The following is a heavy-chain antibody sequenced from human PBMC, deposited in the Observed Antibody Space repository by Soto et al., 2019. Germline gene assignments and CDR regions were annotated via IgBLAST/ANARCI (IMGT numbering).Heavy chain of an antibody. D-gene: IGHD6-19*01. V-gene: IGHV1-2*02. CDR1: GYTFTGYY. Sequence: GASVKVSCKASGYTFTGYYMHWVRQAPGQGLEWMGWINPNSGGTNYAQKFQGRVTMTRDTSISTAYMELSRLRSDDTAVYYCASRAPYSSGWEWSAEYFQHWGQGTLVTVS. CDR3: ASRAPYSSGWEWSAEYFQH. J-gene: IGHJ1*01. CDR2: INPNSGGT.